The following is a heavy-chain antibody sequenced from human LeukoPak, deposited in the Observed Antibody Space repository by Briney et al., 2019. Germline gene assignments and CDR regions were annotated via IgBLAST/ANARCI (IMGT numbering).Heavy chain of an antibody. J-gene: IGHJ4*02. D-gene: IGHD6-19*01. Sequence: PGRSLRLSCAASGFTFSSYGMHWVRQAPGKGLEWVAVIWYDGSNKYYADSVKGRFTISKDNSKNTLYLQMNSLRAEDTAVYYCARDSSGWFDYWGQGTLVTVSS. CDR2: IWYDGSNK. CDR3: ARDSSGWFDY. CDR1: GFTFSSYG. V-gene: IGHV3-33*01.